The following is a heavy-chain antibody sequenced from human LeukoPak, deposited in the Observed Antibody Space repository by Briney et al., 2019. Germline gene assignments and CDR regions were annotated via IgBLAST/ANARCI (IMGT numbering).Heavy chain of an antibody. CDR1: GSTFSSYS. D-gene: IGHD3-3*01. Sequence: PGGSLRLSCAASGSTFSSYSMNWVRQAPGKGLEWVSSISSSSSYIYYADSVKGRFTISRDNAKNSLYLQMNSLRAEDTAVYYCARAYDFWSGYYRRPDWFDPWGQGTLVTVSS. V-gene: IGHV3-21*01. CDR3: ARAYDFWSGYYRRPDWFDP. J-gene: IGHJ5*02. CDR2: ISSSSSYI.